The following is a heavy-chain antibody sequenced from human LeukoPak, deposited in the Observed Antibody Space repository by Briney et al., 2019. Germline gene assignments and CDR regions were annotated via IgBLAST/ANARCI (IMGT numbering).Heavy chain of an antibody. D-gene: IGHD6-13*01. V-gene: IGHV3-48*03. Sequence: GGSLRLSCAASGFTLSSHDMVWVRDAPGKGLEGISHITTSSDDTHYAVSVKGRFIIYKDNVKDSLYLQMNSLKAEDTADYYCVRDMTARSWHAFDSWGRGTLVTVSS. CDR3: VRDMTARSWHAFDS. CDR2: ITTSSDDT. CDR1: GFTLSSHD. J-gene: IGHJ4*02.